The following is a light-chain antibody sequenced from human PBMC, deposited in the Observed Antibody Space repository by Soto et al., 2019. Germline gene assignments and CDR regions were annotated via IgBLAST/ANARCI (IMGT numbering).Light chain of an antibody. V-gene: IGKV1-5*01. Sequence: DIQMTQSPSTLSASVGDRVTITCRASQSITIWLAWYQQKPGKAPKLLIFDASNLESGVPSRVSGSGSGTEFTLTISSLQPDDFATYDCQHCKCFSWTFGQGTKVEIK. CDR3: QHCKCFSWT. J-gene: IGKJ1*01. CDR2: DAS. CDR1: QSITIW.